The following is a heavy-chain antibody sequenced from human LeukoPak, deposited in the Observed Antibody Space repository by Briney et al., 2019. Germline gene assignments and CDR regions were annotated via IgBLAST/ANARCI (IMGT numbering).Heavy chain of an antibody. CDR2: ISGSGDST. Sequence: PPGGSLRLSCAASGLTFSSYAMSWVRQAPGKGLQWVSVISGSGDSTYYADSVKGRFTISRDNSKNTLYLQMNSLRPEDTAVYYCPAGILGFDSGSWGQGILVTVSS. CDR1: GLTFSSYA. CDR3: PAGILGFDSGS. V-gene: IGHV3-23*01. J-gene: IGHJ4*02. D-gene: IGHD2/OR15-2a*01.